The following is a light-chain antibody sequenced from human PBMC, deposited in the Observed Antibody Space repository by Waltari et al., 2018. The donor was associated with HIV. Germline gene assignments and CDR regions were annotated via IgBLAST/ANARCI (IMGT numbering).Light chain of an antibody. J-gene: IGLJ3*02. CDR3: QFYDTGLSASRV. CDR2: GNT. CDR1: NSNIGAGYD. V-gene: IGLV1-40*01. Sequence: QSVLTQPPSVSGAPGQRVSISCTGTNSNIGAGYDVHWYQQIPGAAPKLLISGNTFRPSGVPARFSGSKSGTSASLTITGLQAEDEADYYCQFYDTGLSASRVFGGGTRVTVL.